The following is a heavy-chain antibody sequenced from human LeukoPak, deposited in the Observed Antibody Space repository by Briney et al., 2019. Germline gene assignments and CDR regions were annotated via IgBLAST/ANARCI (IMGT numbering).Heavy chain of an antibody. V-gene: IGHV1-2*06. D-gene: IGHD3-22*01. Sequence: ASVKVSCKASGYTFTGYYMHWVRQAPGQGLEWMGRINPNSGGTNYAQKFQGRFTMTRDTSISTAYMELSRLTSDDTAVYYCARDVIYYDSSGYYPYYWGQGTLVTVSS. CDR2: INPNSGGT. CDR1: GYTFTGYY. CDR3: ARDVIYYDSSGYYPYY. J-gene: IGHJ4*02.